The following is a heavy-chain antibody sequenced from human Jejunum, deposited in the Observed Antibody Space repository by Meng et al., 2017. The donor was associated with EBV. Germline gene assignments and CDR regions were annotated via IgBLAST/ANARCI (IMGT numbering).Heavy chain of an antibody. V-gene: IGHV3-21*01. J-gene: IGHJ4*02. CDR2: ISSSSSYI. D-gene: IGHD3-10*01. CDR1: GFTFSSYS. Sequence: EVQLVESGGGLVKPGGSLRLSSAASGFTFSSYSMNWVRQAPGKGLEWVSSISSSSSYIYYADSVKGRFTISRDNAKNSLYLQMNSLRAEDTAVYYCARDDYGSGSYYDYWGQGTLVTVSS. CDR3: ARDDYGSGSYYDY.